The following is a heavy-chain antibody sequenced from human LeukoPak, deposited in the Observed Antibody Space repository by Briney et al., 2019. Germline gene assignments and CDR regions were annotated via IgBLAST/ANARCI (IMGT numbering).Heavy chain of an antibody. V-gene: IGHV3-23*01. D-gene: IGHD5-18*01. CDR1: GFTFSNSA. CDR3: AKAAGRGYNYGDYFDY. Sequence: GGSLRLSCAASGFTFSNSALSWVRQAPGKGLEWVSAISGSGGGTYYADSVKGRFTISRDNSKNTLYVQMNSLRAADTAVYYCAKAAGRGYNYGDYFDYWGQGTLVTVSS. J-gene: IGHJ4*02. CDR2: ISGSGGGT.